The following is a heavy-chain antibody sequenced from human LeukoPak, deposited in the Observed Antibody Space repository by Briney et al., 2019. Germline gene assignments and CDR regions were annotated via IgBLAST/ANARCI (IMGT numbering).Heavy chain of an antibody. CDR3: ARLAALMAFDY. D-gene: IGHD2-8*01. CDR2: INHSGST. Sequence: SETLSLTCAVYGGSFNGYYWSWIRQPPGKGLTWIGEINHSGSTKYNPSLKSRLTISVDTSKNQFSLKLSSVTAADAAVYYCARLAALMAFDYWGQGSLVTVSS. CDR1: GGSFNGYY. J-gene: IGHJ4*02. V-gene: IGHV4-34*01.